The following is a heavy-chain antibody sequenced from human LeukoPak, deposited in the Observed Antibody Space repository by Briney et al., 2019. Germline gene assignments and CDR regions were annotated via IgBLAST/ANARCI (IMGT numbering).Heavy chain of an antibody. V-gene: IGHV3-48*03. D-gene: IGHD5-12*01. CDR1: GFTFSSYE. CDR2: ISSSGSTI. CDR3: ARGNRVATALELKERADDHY. J-gene: IGHJ4*02. Sequence: AGGSLRLSCAASGFTFSSYEMNWVRQAPGKGLEWVSYISSSGSTIYYADPVKGRFTISRDNAKNSLYLQMNSLRAEDTAVYYCARGNRVATALELKERADDHYWGQGTLVTVSS.